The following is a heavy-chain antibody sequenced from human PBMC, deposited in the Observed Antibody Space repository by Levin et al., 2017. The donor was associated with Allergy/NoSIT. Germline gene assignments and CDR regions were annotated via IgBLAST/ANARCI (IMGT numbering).Heavy chain of an antibody. CDR3: ARRRWECYGRGGYPLFDP. V-gene: IGHV2-5*02. CDR1: GFSLSTSKMG. J-gene: IGHJ5*02. D-gene: IGHD3-22*01. Sequence: SGPTLVKPTQTLTLTCTFSGFSLSTSKMGVGWFRQSPGKALEWLALIYWDDEKRYSPSLNSRLTITKDTSRNQVVLTMTNMDPVDTATYYCARRRWECYGRGGYPLFDPWGQGTLVTVSS. CDR2: IYWDDEK.